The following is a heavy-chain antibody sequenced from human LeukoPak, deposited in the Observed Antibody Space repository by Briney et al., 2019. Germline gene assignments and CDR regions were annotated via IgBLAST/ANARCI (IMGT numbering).Heavy chain of an antibody. Sequence: GGSLRLSCAASGLTFSNYWMTWVRQAPGKGLEWVANIKQDGSAKYYVDSVKGRFTISRDNAKNSLYLQMSSLRDEDTAVYYCAQKGGTDHWGQGTLVTVSS. D-gene: IGHD2-15*01. J-gene: IGHJ4*02. CDR3: AQKGGTDH. V-gene: IGHV3-7*01. CDR2: IKQDGSAK. CDR1: GLTFSNYW.